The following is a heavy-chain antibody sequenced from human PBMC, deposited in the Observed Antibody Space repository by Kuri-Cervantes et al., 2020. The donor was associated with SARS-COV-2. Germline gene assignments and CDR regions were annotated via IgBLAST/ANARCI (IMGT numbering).Heavy chain of an antibody. V-gene: IGHV1-58*01. D-gene: IGHD6-19*01. Sequence: SVKVSCKASGFTFTSSAVQWVRQARGQRLEWIGWIVVGSGNTNYAQKFQERVTITRDTSASTAYMELSSLRSEDTAVYYCAFQWLGGYYFDYWGQGTLVTVSS. CDR3: AFQWLGGYYFDY. J-gene: IGHJ4*02. CDR1: GFTFTSSA. CDR2: IVVGSGNT.